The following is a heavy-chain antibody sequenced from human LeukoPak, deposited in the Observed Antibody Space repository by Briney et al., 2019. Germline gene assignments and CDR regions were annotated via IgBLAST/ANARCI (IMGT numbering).Heavy chain of an antibody. Sequence: ASETLSLTCTVSGGSISKYYWSWIRQPAGKGLEWIGHIYTSGSTNYNPSLKSRVTMSVDTSKNQFSLNLSSVTAADTAVYYCARGGVDWTFDYWGQGTLVTVSS. D-gene: IGHD3-9*01. CDR1: GGSISKYY. V-gene: IGHV4-4*07. J-gene: IGHJ4*02. CDR2: IYTSGST. CDR3: ARGGVDWTFDY.